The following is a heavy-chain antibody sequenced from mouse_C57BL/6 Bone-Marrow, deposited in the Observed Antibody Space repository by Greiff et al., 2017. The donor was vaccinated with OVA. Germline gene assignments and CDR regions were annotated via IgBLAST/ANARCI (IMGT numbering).Heavy chain of an antibody. J-gene: IGHJ2*01. V-gene: IGHV1-81*01. Sequence: QVQLQQSGAELARPGASVKLSCKASGYTFTSYGISWVKQRTGQGLEWIGEIYPRSGNTYYNEKFKGKATLTADKSSSTAYMGLRSLTSEDSAVYFCARYDYGSSYDYFDYWGQGTTLTVSS. CDR1: GYTFTSYG. CDR3: ARYDYGSSYDYFDY. CDR2: IYPRSGNT. D-gene: IGHD1-1*01.